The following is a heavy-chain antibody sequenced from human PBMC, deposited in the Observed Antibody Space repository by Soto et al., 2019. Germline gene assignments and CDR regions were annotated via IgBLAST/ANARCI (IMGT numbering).Heavy chain of an antibody. D-gene: IGHD2-15*01. Sequence: QITLKESGPTLVKPTQTLTLTCTFSGFSLSTSGVGVGWIRQPPGKALEWLALIYWDDDKRYSPSLKSRLTITKSTAKNQVLRTMTIMHPVDTATSYCALLVVAATRNENWFDPWGQGTLVTVSS. CDR3: ALLVVAATRNENWFDP. CDR1: GFSLSTSGVG. CDR2: IYWDDDK. V-gene: IGHV2-5*02. J-gene: IGHJ5*02.